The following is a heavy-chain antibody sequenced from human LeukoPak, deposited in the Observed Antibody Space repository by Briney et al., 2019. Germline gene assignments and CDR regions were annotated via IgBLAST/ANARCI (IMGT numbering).Heavy chain of an antibody. Sequence: ASVKVSCKASGYTFTGYYMNWVRLAPGQGLEWMGWINPNSGGTNYAQKFQGWVTMTRDTSISTAYMELSRLRSDDTAVYYCARGSVGARSNYVGARHYYFDYLGQGTLVTVYS. D-gene: IGHD4-11*01. CDR1: GYTFTGYY. J-gene: IGHJ4*02. CDR3: ARGSVGARSNYVGARHYYFDY. V-gene: IGHV1-2*04. CDR2: INPNSGGT.